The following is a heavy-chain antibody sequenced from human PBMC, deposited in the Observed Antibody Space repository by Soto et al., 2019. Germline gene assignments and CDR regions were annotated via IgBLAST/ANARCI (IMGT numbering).Heavy chain of an antibody. CDR1: GFTFSSYG. CDR2: ISYDGSNT. J-gene: IGHJ4*02. V-gene: IGHV3-30*18. D-gene: IGHD1-26*01. CDR3: AKEGGLSGSYYISSSYYFDY. Sequence: QVQLVESGGGVVQPGRSLRLSCVASGFTFSSYGMHWVRQAPGKGLEWVAIISYDGSNTYYADSVKGRFTISRDNSKNTLYLKMNSLRAEDTSVYYCAKEGGLSGSYYISSSYYFDYWGQGTLVTVSS.